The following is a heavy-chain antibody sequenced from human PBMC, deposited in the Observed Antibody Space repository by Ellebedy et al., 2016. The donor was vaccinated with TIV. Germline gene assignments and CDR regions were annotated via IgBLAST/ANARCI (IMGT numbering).Heavy chain of an antibody. CDR3: ARENYYGGNSAPDY. J-gene: IGHJ4*02. D-gene: IGHD4-23*01. CDR1: GFTFSSYW. CDR2: IKEDGSAK. V-gene: IGHV3-7*01. Sequence: GESLKISCAASGFTFSSYWMHWVRQAPGKGLEWVANIKEDGSAKYYVGSVKGRFTISRDNAKNSLYLQMNSLRAEDTAVYYCARENYYGGNSAPDYWGQGTLVTVSS.